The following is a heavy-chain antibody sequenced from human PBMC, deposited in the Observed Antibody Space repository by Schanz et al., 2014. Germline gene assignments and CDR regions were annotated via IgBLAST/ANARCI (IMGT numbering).Heavy chain of an antibody. J-gene: IGHJ4*02. D-gene: IGHD1-1*01. Sequence: VQLVESGGGLVKPGGSLRLSCAASGFSLNTYGIHWFRQPAGKGLEWVAVIWSDGSTKYYADSVKGRFTISRDNSKNTLYLQMNSLRADDTAVYFCARAHGNNWYGKGLDYWGQGTQVTVSS. CDR2: IWSDGSTK. CDR1: GFSLNTYG. V-gene: IGHV3-33*08. CDR3: ARAHGNNWYGKGLDY.